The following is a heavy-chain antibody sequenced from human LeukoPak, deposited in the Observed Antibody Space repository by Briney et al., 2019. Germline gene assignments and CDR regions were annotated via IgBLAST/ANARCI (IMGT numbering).Heavy chain of an antibody. CDR3: AAKCYYDSSGYDAFDI. J-gene: IGHJ3*02. V-gene: IGHV1-2*02. CDR1: GYTFTGYY. Sequence: ASVKVSCKASGYTFTGYYMHWVRQAPGQGLEWMGWIYPNSGGTNYAQKFQGRVTMTRDTSISTAYMELSRLRSDDTAVYYCAAKCYYDSSGYDAFDIWGQGTMVTVSS. CDR2: IYPNSGGT. D-gene: IGHD3-22*01.